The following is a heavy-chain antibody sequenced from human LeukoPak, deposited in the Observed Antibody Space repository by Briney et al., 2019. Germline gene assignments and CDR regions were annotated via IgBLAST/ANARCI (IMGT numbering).Heavy chain of an antibody. CDR2: ISSSGSTT. D-gene: IGHD1-26*01. J-gene: IGHJ4*02. Sequence: PGGSLRLSCAASGFTFSSYEVNWVRQAPGKGLEWVSYISSSGSTTYYADSVKGRFTISRDNAKNSLYLQMNSLRAEDTAVYYCASDGHRGSDFDYWGQGILVTVSS. CDR1: GFTFSSYE. V-gene: IGHV3-48*03. CDR3: ASDGHRGSDFDY.